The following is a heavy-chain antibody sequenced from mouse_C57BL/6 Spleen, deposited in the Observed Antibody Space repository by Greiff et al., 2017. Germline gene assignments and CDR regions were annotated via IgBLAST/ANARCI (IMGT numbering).Heavy chain of an antibody. V-gene: IGHV1-55*01. CDR3: ARERSYYDFHYYAMDY. Sequence: VQLQQPGAELVKPGASVKMSCKASGYTFTSYWITWVKQRPGQGLAWIGDIYPGSGSTNYNEKFKSKATLTVDTSSSTAYMQLSSLTSEDSAVYYCARERSYYDFHYYAMDYWGQGTSVTVSS. D-gene: IGHD2-4*01. CDR2: IYPGSGST. J-gene: IGHJ4*01. CDR1: GYTFTSYW.